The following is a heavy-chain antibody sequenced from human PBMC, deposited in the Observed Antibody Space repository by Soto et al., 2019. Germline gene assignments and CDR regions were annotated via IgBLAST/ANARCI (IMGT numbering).Heavy chain of an antibody. J-gene: IGHJ6*02. V-gene: IGHV1-69*13. Sequence: SVKVSCKASGGTFSSYAISWVRQAPGQGLEWMGGIIPIFGTANYAQKFQGRVTITADESTSTAYMELSSLRSEDTAVYYCERVDDILTGYYPDYYYYGMGGWGQGTTVTVSS. CDR1: GGTFSSYA. D-gene: IGHD3-9*01. CDR2: IIPIFGTA. CDR3: ERVDDILTGYYPDYYYYGMGG.